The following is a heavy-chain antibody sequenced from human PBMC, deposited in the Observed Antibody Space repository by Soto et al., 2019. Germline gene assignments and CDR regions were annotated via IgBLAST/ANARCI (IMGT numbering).Heavy chain of an antibody. CDR2: INHSGST. CDR1: GGSFSGYY. V-gene: IGHV4-34*01. CDR3: ARGLLTGPDY. Sequence: SQTLSLTCAVYGGSFSGYYWSWIRQPPGKGLEWIGEINHSGSTNYNPSLKSRVTISVDTSKNQFSLKLSSVTAADTAVYYCARGLLTGPDYWGQGTLVTVSS. D-gene: IGHD7-27*01. J-gene: IGHJ4*02.